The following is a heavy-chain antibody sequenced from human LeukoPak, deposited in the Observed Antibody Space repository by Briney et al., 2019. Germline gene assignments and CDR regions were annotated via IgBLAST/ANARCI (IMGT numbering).Heavy chain of an antibody. CDR2: KYSDGLST. CDR3: AKDLGYGSGSYRVQYYYYYYGMDV. Sequence: GGSLRLSCAASGFTFSIYWVHWVRQAPGKGLVWVSSKYSDGLSTRYADSVKGRFTISRDNAKNTLYLQMNTLRAENTAVYYCAKDLGYGSGSYRVQYYYYYYGMDVWGQGTTVTVSS. J-gene: IGHJ6*02. D-gene: IGHD3-10*01. V-gene: IGHV3-74*01. CDR1: GFTFSIYW.